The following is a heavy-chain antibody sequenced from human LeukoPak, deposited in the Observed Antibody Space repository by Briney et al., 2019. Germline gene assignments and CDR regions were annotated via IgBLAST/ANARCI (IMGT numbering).Heavy chain of an antibody. CDR1: VGSISSGDYY. Sequence: SQTLSLLCTVSVGSISSGDYYWSWIRQPPAEGLEWIGHIYYSESTYYNPSLKSRVTISVDTSKNQYSLKLSSVTAADTAVYYCARVNFWSGYYDPSSDWFDPWGQGTLVTVSS. CDR3: ARVNFWSGYYDPSSDWFDP. D-gene: IGHD3-3*01. V-gene: IGHV4-30-4*08. J-gene: IGHJ5*02. CDR2: IYYSEST.